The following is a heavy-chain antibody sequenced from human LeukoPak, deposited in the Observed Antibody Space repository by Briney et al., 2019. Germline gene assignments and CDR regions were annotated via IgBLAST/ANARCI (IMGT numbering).Heavy chain of an antibody. CDR2: ISWNSGSI. Sequence: GGSLRLSCAASGFTFSSYAMSWVRHAPGKGLEWVSGISWNSGSIGYADSVKGRFTISRDNAKNSLYLQMNSLRAEDTALYYCAKDINDFWSGYSTPSGFDYWGQGTLVTVSS. CDR1: GFTFSSYA. J-gene: IGHJ4*02. CDR3: AKDINDFWSGYSTPSGFDY. D-gene: IGHD3-3*01. V-gene: IGHV3-9*01.